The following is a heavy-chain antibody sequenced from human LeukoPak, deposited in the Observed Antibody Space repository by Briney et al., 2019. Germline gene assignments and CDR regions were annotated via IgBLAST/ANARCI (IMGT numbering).Heavy chain of an antibody. D-gene: IGHD3-16*01. J-gene: IGHJ4*02. CDR3: ASALYDYAERGY. CDR2: ISYDGATQ. V-gene: IGHV3-30-3*01. Sequence: GGSLRLFCAASGFRFANYAMHWVRQAPGKGLEWVSLISYDGATQFYADSMKGRFTVSRDNSKNSLYLQMNSLRAEDTAVYYCASALYDYAERGYWGQGTLVTVSS. CDR1: GFRFANYA.